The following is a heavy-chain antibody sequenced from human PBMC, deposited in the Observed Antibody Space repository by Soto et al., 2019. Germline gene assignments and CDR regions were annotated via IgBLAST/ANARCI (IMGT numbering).Heavy chain of an antibody. CDR3: ARARWYFDL. V-gene: IGHV4-59*01. J-gene: IGHJ2*01. Sequence: QVQLQESGPGLVKPSETLSLTCTVSGGSISSYYWSWIRQPPGKGLEWIGYIYYSGSTNYNPSLKSRVTLSVDTSKNQFSLKLRSVTAADTAVYYCARARWYFDLWGRGTLVTVSS. CDR2: IYYSGST. CDR1: GGSISSYY.